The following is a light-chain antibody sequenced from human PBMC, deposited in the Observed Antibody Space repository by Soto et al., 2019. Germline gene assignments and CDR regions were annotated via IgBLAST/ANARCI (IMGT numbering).Light chain of an antibody. CDR3: QQYGSSPLA. CDR1: QSVSNNY. CDR2: GAS. V-gene: IGKV3-20*01. Sequence: ELVLTQSPGTLPLSPGERGTLSCRASQSVSNNYLAWYQQKPGQAPRLLIYGASSRATGIPDRFSGSGSGTDLSLTISSLAPEGFAVEDCQQYGSSPLAIGGGTKVVVK. J-gene: IGKJ4*01.